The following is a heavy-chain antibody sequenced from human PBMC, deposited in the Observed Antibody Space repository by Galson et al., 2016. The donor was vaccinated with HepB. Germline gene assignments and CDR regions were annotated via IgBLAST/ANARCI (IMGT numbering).Heavy chain of an antibody. CDR3: TRGFDYFDY. J-gene: IGHJ4*02. D-gene: IGHD3-3*01. CDR1: GYSFSGYY. V-gene: IGHV1-2*06. CDR2: INPNTGDT. Sequence: SVKVSCKASGYSFSGYYIHWVRQAPVQGLEWVGRINPNTGDTNYAQQFQGRVTLTRDRSISTAFMELSRLRSDDTAVYYCTRGFDYFDYWGQGTLVTVSS.